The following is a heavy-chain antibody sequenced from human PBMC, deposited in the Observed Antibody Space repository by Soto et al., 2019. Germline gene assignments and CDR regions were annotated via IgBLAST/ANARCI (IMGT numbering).Heavy chain of an antibody. CDR1: GGSFRGYY. V-gene: IGHV4-34*01. CDR2: INHSGST. Sequence: PSETLSLTCAVYGGSFRGYYWSWIRQPPGKGLEWIGEINHSGSTNYNPSLKSRVTISVDTSKNQFSLKLSSVTAADTAVYYCARGRVAAIRRIWFDPWGQGTLVTVSS. D-gene: IGHD2-15*01. CDR3: ARGRVAAIRRIWFDP. J-gene: IGHJ5*02.